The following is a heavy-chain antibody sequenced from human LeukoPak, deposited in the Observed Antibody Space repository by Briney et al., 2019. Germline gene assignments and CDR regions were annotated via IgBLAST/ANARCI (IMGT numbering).Heavy chain of an antibody. J-gene: IGHJ4*02. V-gene: IGHV3-20*04. CDR3: ARGGGGGYEFDH. D-gene: IGHD5-12*01. CDR2: INWNGGST. CDR1: GFTFDDYG. Sequence: GGSLRLSRAASGFTFDDYGMSWVRQAPGKGLEWVSGINWNGGSTGYADSVKGRFTISRDNAKNSLYLQMNSLRAEDTALYYCARGGGGGYEFDHWGQGTLVTVSS.